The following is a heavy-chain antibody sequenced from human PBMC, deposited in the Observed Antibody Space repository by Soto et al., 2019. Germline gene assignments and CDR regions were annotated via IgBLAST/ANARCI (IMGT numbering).Heavy chain of an antibody. Sequence: QVQLVQSGAEVKKPGASVKVSCKASGYTFTSYDINWVRQATGQGLEWMGWMNPNSGNTGYAQKFQGRVTMTRNTSISTDYMELSSLRSEDTAVYYCAREGYFEWSDLTGLDYGGQGTLVTVSS. CDR2: MNPNSGNT. D-gene: IGHD3-9*01. J-gene: IGHJ4*02. V-gene: IGHV1-8*01. CDR3: AREGYFEWSDLTGLDY. CDR1: GYTFTSYD.